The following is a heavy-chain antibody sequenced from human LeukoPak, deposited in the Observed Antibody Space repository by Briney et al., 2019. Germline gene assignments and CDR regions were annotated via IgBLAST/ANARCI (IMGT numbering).Heavy chain of an antibody. CDR2: IHYSGST. CDR1: GASISSHY. V-gene: IGHV4-59*11. CDR3: ARRAGYCSSTSCYWAYYFDY. J-gene: IGHJ4*02. D-gene: IGHD2-2*01. Sequence: SETLSLTCTVSGASISSHYWSWIRQPPGRGLEWIGYIHYSGSTNYNPSLKSRVTISVDTSKNQFSLKLSSVTAADTAVYYCARRAGYCSSTSCYWAYYFDYWGQGTLVTVSS.